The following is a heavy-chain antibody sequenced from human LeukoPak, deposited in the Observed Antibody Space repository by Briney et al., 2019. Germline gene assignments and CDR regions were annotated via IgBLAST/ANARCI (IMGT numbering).Heavy chain of an antibody. J-gene: IGHJ5*02. CDR1: GGSISSGGYS. Sequence: KPSQTLSLTCAVSGGSISSGGYSWSWIRQPPGKGLEWIGYIYHSGSTYYNPSLKNRVTISVDRSKNQFSLKLSSVTAADTAVYYCARRGSYCSGGSCYHFDPWGQGTLVTVSS. V-gene: IGHV4-30-2*01. CDR3: ARRGSYCSGGSCYHFDP. CDR2: IYHSGST. D-gene: IGHD2-15*01.